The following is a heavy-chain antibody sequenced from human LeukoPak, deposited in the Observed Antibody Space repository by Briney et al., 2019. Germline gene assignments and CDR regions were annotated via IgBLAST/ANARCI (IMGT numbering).Heavy chain of an antibody. V-gene: IGHV1-69*06. CDR3: ARDRVGVGGNGWEN. CDR1: GGTFSSYA. CDR2: IIPIFGTA. D-gene: IGHD6-19*01. Sequence: SVKVSRKASGGTFSSYATSWVRQAPGQGLEWMGGIIPIFGTANYAQKFQGRVTITADKSTSTAYMELSSLRSEDTAVYYCARDRVGVGGNGWENWGQGTLVTVSS. J-gene: IGHJ4*02.